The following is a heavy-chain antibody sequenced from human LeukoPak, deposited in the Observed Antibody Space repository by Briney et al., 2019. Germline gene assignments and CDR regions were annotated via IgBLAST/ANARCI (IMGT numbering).Heavy chain of an antibody. CDR3: ARDKFERYGYYYYMDV. CDR1: GGSFSGYY. CDR2: INHSGST. Sequence: SETLSLTCAVYGGSFSGYYWSWIRQPPGKGLEWIGEINHSGSTNYNPSLKSRVTISVDTSKNQFSLKLSSVTAADTAVYYCARDKFERYGYYYYMDVWGKGTTVTISS. D-gene: IGHD5-24*01. J-gene: IGHJ6*03. V-gene: IGHV4-34*01.